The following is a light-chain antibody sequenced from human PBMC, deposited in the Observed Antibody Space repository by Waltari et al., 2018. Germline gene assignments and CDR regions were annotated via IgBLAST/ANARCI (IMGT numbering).Light chain of an antibody. J-gene: IGKJ4*01. CDR2: GAS. CDR1: QTIHDNY. Sequence: CRASQTIHDNYLVWYQQKPGQAPRLIIHGASSRATGFPDRFSGSGSGTDFTLTISSLKPEDSAVYYCQQYDGAVLTFGGGTKVEI. V-gene: IGKV3-20*01. CDR3: QQYDGAVLT.